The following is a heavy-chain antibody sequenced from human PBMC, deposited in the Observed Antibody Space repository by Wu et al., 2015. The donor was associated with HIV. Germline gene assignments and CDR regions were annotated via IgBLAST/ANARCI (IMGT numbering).Heavy chain of an antibody. J-gene: IGHJ4*02. CDR2: IIPLFGTT. Sequence: QVQLVQSGAEVKKPGSSVKVSCKASGGTFSSYAINWLRQAPGQGLEWMGGIIPLFGTTEYAHILQGRVTITTDESTSTAYMRLSSLTSADTAVYYCATPRSPGFSSAWPTYFDYWGQGTLVTVSS. CDR3: ATPRSPGFSSAWPTYFDY. V-gene: IGHV1-69*05. CDR1: GGTFSSYA. D-gene: IGHD6-19*01.